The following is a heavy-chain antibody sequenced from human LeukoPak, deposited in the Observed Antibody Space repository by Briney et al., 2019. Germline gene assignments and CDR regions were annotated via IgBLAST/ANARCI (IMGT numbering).Heavy chain of an antibody. Sequence: ASVKVSCKASGYTFTSYGISWVRQAPGQGLEWMGWISAYNGNTNYAQKLQGRVTMTTDTSTSTAYMELSRLRSDDTAVYYCARGYCSGGSCYGLCDYWGQGSLVTVSS. D-gene: IGHD2-15*01. CDR2: ISAYNGNT. J-gene: IGHJ4*02. V-gene: IGHV1-18*01. CDR3: ARGYCSGGSCYGLCDY. CDR1: GYTFTSYG.